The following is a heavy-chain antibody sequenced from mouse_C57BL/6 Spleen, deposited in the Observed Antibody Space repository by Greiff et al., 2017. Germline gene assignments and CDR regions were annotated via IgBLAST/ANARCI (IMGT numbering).Heavy chain of an antibody. CDR1: GFNIKDDY. CDR2: IDPENGDT. J-gene: IGHJ3*01. CDR3: TTRAWFAY. Sequence: EVQLQQSGAELVRPGASVTLSCTASGFNIKDDYMHWVKQRPEQGLEWIGWIDPENGDTEYASKFQGKAPITADTSSNTAYLQLSSLTSEDTAVYYCTTRAWFAYWGQGTLVTVSA. V-gene: IGHV14-4*01.